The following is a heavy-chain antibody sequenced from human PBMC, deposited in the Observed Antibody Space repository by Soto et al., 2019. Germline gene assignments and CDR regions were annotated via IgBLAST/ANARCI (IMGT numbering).Heavy chain of an antibody. J-gene: IGHJ4*02. CDR3: AKDLSADYGDYGGYFDY. V-gene: IGHV3-23*01. D-gene: IGHD4-17*01. CDR2: ISGSGGST. Sequence: EVQLLESGGGLVQPGGSPRLSCAASGFTFSSYAMSWVRQAPGKGLEWVSAISGSGGSTYYADSVKGRFTISRDNSKNTLYLQMNSLRAEDTAVYYCAKDLSADYGDYGGYFDYWGQGTLVTVSS. CDR1: GFTFSSYA.